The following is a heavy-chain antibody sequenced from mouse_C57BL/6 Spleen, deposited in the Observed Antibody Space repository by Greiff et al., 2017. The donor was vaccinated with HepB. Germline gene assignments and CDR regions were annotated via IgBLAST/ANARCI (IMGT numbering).Heavy chain of an antibody. J-gene: IGHJ2*01. CDR2: IHPNSGST. V-gene: IGHV1-64*01. CDR3: ARGGYDYDGPYYFDY. CDR1: GYTFTSYW. D-gene: IGHD2-4*01. Sequence: QVQLQQPGAELVKPGASVKLSCKASGYTFTSYWMHWVKQRPGQGLEWIGMIHPNSGSTNYNEKFKNKATLTVDKSSSTAYMQLSSLTSEDSAVYYCARGGYDYDGPYYFDYWGQGTTLTVSS.